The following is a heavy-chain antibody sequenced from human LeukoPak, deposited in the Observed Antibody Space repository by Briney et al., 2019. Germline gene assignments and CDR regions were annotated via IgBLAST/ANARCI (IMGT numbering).Heavy chain of an antibody. CDR1: GYTFTSYG. Sequence: ASVKVSCKASGYTFTSYGINWARQAPGQGLEWMGWISAYNGNTKYAQKFQRRVTMTTDTSTSTAYMELRSLRSDDTAVYYCARDGSGSYDNWFDPWGQGTLVTVSS. J-gene: IGHJ5*02. CDR3: ARDGSGSYDNWFDP. V-gene: IGHV1-18*01. D-gene: IGHD3-10*01. CDR2: ISAYNGNT.